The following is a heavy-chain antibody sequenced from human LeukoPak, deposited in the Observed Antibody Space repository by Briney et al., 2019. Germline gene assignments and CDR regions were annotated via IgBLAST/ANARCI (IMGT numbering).Heavy chain of an antibody. D-gene: IGHD4-23*01. CDR2: ISGNAATT. J-gene: IGHJ4*02. CDR3: AKALFGGNTC. Sequence: GGSLRLSCAASGFIFSTSAMSWVRQAPGKGLECVSGISGNAATTYYADSVKGRFTISRENSKNTLYLQMDSLRAEDTAVYYCAKALFGGNTCWGQGTLVTVSS. CDR1: GFIFSTSA. V-gene: IGHV3-23*01.